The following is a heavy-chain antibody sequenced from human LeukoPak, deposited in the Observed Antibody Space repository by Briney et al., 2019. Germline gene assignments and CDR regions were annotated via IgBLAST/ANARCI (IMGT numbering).Heavy chain of an antibody. Sequence: ASVTVSCKASGYMFSNFFSSYGISWVRQAPGQGLEWMGWISAYNGNTNYAQKLQGRVTMTTDTSTSTAYMELRSLRSDDTAVYYCARVYEPGIAAAGLYSYWGQGTLVTVSS. V-gene: IGHV1-18*01. D-gene: IGHD6-13*01. J-gene: IGHJ4*02. CDR2: ISAYNGNT. CDR3: ARVYEPGIAAAGLYSY. CDR1: GYMFSNFFSSYG.